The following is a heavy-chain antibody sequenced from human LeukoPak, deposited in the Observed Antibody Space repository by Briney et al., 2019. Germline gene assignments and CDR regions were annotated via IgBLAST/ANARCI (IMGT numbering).Heavy chain of an antibody. D-gene: IGHD2-15*01. Sequence: SGGSLRLSCAASGFTFSTYWMSWVRQAPGKGLEWVANIKPDGSDKYYVDSVKGRFTISRDNAKNSLYLQVNSLRAEDTAVYYCTRPRYCSGGSCYSDSWGQGTLVTVSS. CDR3: TRPRYCSGGSCYSDS. V-gene: IGHV3-7*01. CDR2: IKPDGSDK. CDR1: GFTFSTYW. J-gene: IGHJ4*02.